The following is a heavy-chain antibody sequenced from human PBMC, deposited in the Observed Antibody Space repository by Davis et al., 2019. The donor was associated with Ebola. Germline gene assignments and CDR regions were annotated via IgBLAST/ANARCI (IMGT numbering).Heavy chain of an antibody. Sequence: ESLKISCSASGFIFSTYVMSWIRQPPGKGLEWIGEINHIGSTSYSPSLKSRVAISIDTSKKQFSLMLTSVTAADTGVYYCARWLYFGSGPQNSYGMDLWGHGTTVTVSS. V-gene: IGHV4-34*01. CDR2: INHIGST. J-gene: IGHJ6*02. D-gene: IGHD3-10*01. CDR1: GFIFSTYV. CDR3: ARWLYFGSGPQNSYGMDL.